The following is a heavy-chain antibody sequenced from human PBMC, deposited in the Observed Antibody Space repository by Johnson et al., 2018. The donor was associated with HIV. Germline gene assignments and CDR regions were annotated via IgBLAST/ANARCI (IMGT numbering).Heavy chain of an antibody. D-gene: IGHD2-15*01. J-gene: IGHJ3*01. CDR3: ARTSCSGARCLGYDPFDV. V-gene: IGHV3-30-3*01. CDR1: GFTFSSYA. CDR2: ISYDGSNK. Sequence: QMLLVESGGGVVQPGRSLRLSCAASGFTFSSYAMHWVRQAPGKGLEWVAVISYDGSNKYYADSVKGRFTISRDNSKNTLYLQMNSLRAEDTAVYYCARTSCSGARCLGYDPFDVWGQGAMVTVSS.